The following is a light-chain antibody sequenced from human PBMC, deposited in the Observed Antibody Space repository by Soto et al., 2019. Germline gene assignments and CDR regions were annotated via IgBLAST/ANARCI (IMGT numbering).Light chain of an antibody. V-gene: IGKV1-5*03. J-gene: IGKJ1*01. CDR3: QQYSRLWS. CDR1: ESISTW. Sequence: GDRVTITCRASESISTWLAWYQQKPGKAPKLLIYGASGLESGVPPRFSGDGSGTEFTLTISSLQRDDFGIYYCQQYSRLWSFGQGTKVDNK. CDR2: GAS.